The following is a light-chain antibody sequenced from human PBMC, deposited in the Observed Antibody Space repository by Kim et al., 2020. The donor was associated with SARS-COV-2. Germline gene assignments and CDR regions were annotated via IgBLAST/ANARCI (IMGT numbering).Light chain of an antibody. CDR1: QGLVYRDGNTY. CDR2: KVS. CDR3: MQGTHWPYS. J-gene: IGKJ2*03. Sequence: QPASLSCKSSQGLVYRDGNTYLHWFQQRPGQSPRRLIYKVSNRDSGVPDSFSGSGSGTDFTLTINRVEAEDVAVYYCMQGTHWPYSFGLGTKLEI. V-gene: IGKV2-30*01.